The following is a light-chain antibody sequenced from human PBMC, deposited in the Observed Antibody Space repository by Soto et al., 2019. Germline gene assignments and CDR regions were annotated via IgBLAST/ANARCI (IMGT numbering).Light chain of an antibody. Sequence: QSVLTQPPSVSGAPGQRVTISCTGSSSNIGAGYDVHWYQQLPGTAPKLLIYGNSNRPSGVPDRFSGSKSGTSASLAITGLQPEGEADYHCQSYDSSLSGSVFGGGTKLTVL. V-gene: IGLV1-40*01. J-gene: IGLJ2*01. CDR1: SSNIGAGYD. CDR3: QSYDSSLSGSV. CDR2: GNS.